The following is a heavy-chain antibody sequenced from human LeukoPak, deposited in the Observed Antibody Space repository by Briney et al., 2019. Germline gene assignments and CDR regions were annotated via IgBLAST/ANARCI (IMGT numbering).Heavy chain of an antibody. CDR3: ARGPRNDP. V-gene: IGHV1-8*01. CDR1: GYPFTTYE. Sequence: ASVKVSCKTAGYPFTTYEINWVRQAAGQGLEWMGWVHPDTGYADYAQKFQGRVTMTSDTSISTAYMELSSLRSDDTAVYFCARGPRNDPWGQGTLVTVSS. D-gene: IGHD1-14*01. CDR2: VHPDTGYA. J-gene: IGHJ5*02.